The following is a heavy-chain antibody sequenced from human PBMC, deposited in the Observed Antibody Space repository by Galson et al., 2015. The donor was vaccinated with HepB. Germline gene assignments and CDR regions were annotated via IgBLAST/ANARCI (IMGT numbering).Heavy chain of an antibody. CDR3: AKTRSGGTPEFDY. CDR1: RFTFNNYA. V-gene: IGHV3-30*18. CDR2: ISYDESNK. D-gene: IGHD1-26*01. J-gene: IGHJ4*02. Sequence: SLRLSCAASRFTFNNYAMHWVRQAPGKGLEWVAVISYDESNKDYAESVKGRFTVSRDNSKNTLYLQLNSLRVEDAAFYYCAKTRSGGTPEFDYWGQGTLVTVSS.